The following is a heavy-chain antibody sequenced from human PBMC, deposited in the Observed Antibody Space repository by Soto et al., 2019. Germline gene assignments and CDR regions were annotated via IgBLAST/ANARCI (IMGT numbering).Heavy chain of an antibody. CDR2: VSLGGNT. D-gene: IGHD3-10*01. CDR3: SKLIRGVNDAFDI. CDR1: GFSFSTYA. Sequence: GGSLRLSCAASGFSFSTYAMSWVRQAPGKGLEWVSSVSLGGNTYYAGSVKGRFTVSRDNSNSTLHLQMNSLRAEDTALYYCSKLIRGVNDAFDIWGQGTVVTVSS. V-gene: IGHV3-23*01. J-gene: IGHJ3*02.